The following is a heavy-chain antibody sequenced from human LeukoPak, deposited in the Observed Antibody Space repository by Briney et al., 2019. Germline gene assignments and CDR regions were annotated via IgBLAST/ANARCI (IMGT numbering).Heavy chain of an antibody. D-gene: IGHD6-13*01. V-gene: IGHV1-18*01. CDR3: ARVGSSSWHSNWFDP. Sequence: ASVRVSCKASGYTFTSYGISWVRQAPGQGLEWMGWISAYNGNTNYAQKLQGRVTMTRDKSTSTAYMELRSLRSDDTAVYYCARVGSSSWHSNWFDPWGQGTLLTVSS. CDR1: GYTFTSYG. CDR2: ISAYNGNT. J-gene: IGHJ5*02.